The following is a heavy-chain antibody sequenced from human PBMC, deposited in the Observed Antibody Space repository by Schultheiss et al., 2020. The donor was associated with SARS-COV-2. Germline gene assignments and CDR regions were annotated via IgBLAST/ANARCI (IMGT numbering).Heavy chain of an antibody. Sequence: GESLKISFAASGFTFSASAMHWVRQASGKGLEWIGRIRSKDKGYAAAYGSSVKGRFSISRDDSKNTAYLEMNSLKIDDTAVYFCARVALYDSAGYGDYWGQGTLVTVSS. V-gene: IGHV3-73*01. J-gene: IGHJ4*02. CDR1: GFTFSASA. D-gene: IGHD3-22*01. CDR3: ARVALYDSAGYGDY. CDR2: IRSKDKGYAA.